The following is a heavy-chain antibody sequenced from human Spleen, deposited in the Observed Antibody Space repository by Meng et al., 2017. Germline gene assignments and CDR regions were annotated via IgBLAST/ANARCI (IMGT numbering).Heavy chain of an antibody. V-gene: IGHV3-48*03. CDR1: GFTFSSYE. CDR2: ISSSGSTI. D-gene: IGHD3-9*01. CDR3: ARDSRRYYDILTGYHYGMDV. Sequence: GESLKISCAASGFTFSSYEMNWVRQAPGKGLEWVSYISSSGSTIYYADSVRGRFTISRDNAKNSLYLQMNSLRAEDTAVYYCARDSRRYYDILTGYHYGMDVWGQRTTVTVSS. J-gene: IGHJ6*02.